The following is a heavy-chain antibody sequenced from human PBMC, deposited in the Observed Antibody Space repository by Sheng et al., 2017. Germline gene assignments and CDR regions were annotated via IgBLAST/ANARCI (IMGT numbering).Heavy chain of an antibody. CDR2: IIPILGIA. CDR1: GGTFSSYT. J-gene: IGHJ4*02. CDR3: ASATPGNGYSALSLDYFDY. Sequence: QVQLVQSGAEVKKPGSSVKVSCKASGGTFSSYTISWVRQAPGQGLEWMGRIIPILGIANYAQKFQGRVTITADKSTSTAYMELSSLRSEDTAVYYCASATPGNGYSALSLDYFDYWGQGTLVTVSS. D-gene: IGHD3-3*01. V-gene: IGHV1-69*02.